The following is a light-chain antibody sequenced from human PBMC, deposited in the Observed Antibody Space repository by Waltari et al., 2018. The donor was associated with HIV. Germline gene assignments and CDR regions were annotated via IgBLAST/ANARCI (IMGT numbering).Light chain of an antibody. J-gene: IGKJ1*01. Sequence: EIVMTQSPATLSVSPGERATLYCWASQSVSNKLAWYQQKPGRAPRLLIYGASTRATGVPARFSGSGSGTEFTLTISSLQSEDFAIYYCQHYNNWLRTFGQGTKVEIK. CDR3: QHYNNWLRT. CDR1: QSVSNK. V-gene: IGKV3-15*01. CDR2: GAS.